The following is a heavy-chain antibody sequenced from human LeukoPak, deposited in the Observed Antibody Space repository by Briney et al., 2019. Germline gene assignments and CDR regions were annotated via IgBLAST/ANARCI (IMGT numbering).Heavy chain of an antibody. D-gene: IGHD4-17*01. CDR1: GGTFSSYA. CDR2: INPSGGST. J-gene: IGHJ4*02. V-gene: IGHV1-46*01. CDR3: ARDYGDSGKIDY. Sequence: ASVKVSCKASGGTFSSYAISWVRQAPGQGLEWMGIINPSGGSTSYAQKFQGRVTMTRDTSTSTVYMELSSLRSEDTAVYYCARDYGDSGKIDYWGQGTLVTVSS.